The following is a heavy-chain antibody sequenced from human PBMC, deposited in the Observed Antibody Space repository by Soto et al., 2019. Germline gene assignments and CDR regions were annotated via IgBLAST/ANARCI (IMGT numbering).Heavy chain of an antibody. CDR1: GYTFTSYG. CDR3: ARASRRGYQLLSWFDP. Sequence: QVPLVQSGAEVKKPRASVKVSCKASGYTFTSYGISWVRQAPGQGLEWMGWISAYNGNTNYAQKLQGRVTMTIDTSTSTAYMELRSLRSDDTAVYYCARASRRGYQLLSWFDPWGQGTLVTVSS. CDR2: ISAYNGNT. D-gene: IGHD2-2*01. J-gene: IGHJ5*02. V-gene: IGHV1-18*01.